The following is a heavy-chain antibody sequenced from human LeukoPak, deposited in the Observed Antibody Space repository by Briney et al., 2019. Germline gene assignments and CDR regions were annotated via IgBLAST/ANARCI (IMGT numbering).Heavy chain of an antibody. CDR2: TYYRSKWYN. J-gene: IGHJ6*02. Sequence: SQTLSLTCAISGDSVSSNSAAWNWIRQSPSRGLEWLGRTYYRSKWYNDYAVSVKSRITINPDTSKNQFSLQLNSVTPEDTAVYYCARSSSSWRTIYYYYYYGMDVWGQGTTVTVSS. V-gene: IGHV6-1*01. CDR3: ARSSSSWRTIYYYYYYGMDV. D-gene: IGHD6-13*01. CDR1: GDSVSSNSAA.